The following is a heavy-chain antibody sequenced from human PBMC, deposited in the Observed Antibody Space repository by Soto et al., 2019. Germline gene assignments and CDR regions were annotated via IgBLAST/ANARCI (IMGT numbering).Heavy chain of an antibody. D-gene: IGHD2-2*02. V-gene: IGHV1-3*01. CDR2: INAGNGNT. J-gene: IGHJ4*02. Sequence: QVQLVQSGAEVKKPGASVKVSCKASGYTFTSYAMHWVRQAPGQRLEWMGWINAGNGNTKYSQKSQGRVTITRDTSASTAYMELSSLRSDDTAVYYCAKSATVPAAIAYWGQGTLVTVSS. CDR3: AKSATVPAAIAY. CDR1: GYTFTSYA.